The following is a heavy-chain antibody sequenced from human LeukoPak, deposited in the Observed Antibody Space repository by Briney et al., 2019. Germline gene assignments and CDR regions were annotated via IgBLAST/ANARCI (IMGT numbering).Heavy chain of an antibody. CDR1: GFTFSSYA. CDR3: AKWKYSNSGIDDY. J-gene: IGHJ4*02. V-gene: IGHV3-23*01. Sequence: GGSLRLSCAASGFTFSSYAMSWVRQVPGKGLEWVSVISGSDDNTYYADSVKGRFTISRDNSKNMLYLQTNSLRAEDTAVYYCAKWKYSNSGIDDYWGQGTLVTVSS. D-gene: IGHD6-6*01. CDR2: ISGSDDNT.